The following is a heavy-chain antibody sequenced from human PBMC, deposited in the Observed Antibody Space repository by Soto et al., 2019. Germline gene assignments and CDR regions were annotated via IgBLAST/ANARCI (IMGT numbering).Heavy chain of an antibody. V-gene: IGHV3-7*03. Sequence: GGSLRLSCAASGFTFSSYWMSWVRQAPGKGLEWVANIKQDGSEKYYVDSVKGRFTIFRDNAKNSLYLQMNSLRAEDTAVYYCARDIVLMVYARGPNWFDPWGQGTLVTVSS. CDR3: ARDIVLMVYARGPNWFDP. CDR2: IKQDGSEK. CDR1: GFTFSSYW. D-gene: IGHD2-8*01. J-gene: IGHJ5*02.